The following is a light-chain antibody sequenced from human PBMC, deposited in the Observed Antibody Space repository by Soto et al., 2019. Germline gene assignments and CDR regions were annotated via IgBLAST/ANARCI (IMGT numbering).Light chain of an antibody. CDR3: AAWDDSLTGVV. J-gene: IGLJ2*01. CDR2: SSD. V-gene: IGLV1-44*01. Sequence: QLVLTQPPSASGTPGQRVTISCSGGSSNIGTNHVYWYQHLPGTAPKLLIYSSDQWPSGVPDRFSGSKSGTSASLAISGLQSEDEGDYYCAAWDDSLTGVVFGGGTKLTVL. CDR1: SSNIGTNH.